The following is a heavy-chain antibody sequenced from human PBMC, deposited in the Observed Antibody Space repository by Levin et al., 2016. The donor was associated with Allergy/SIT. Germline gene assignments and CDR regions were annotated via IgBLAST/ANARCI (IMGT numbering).Heavy chain of an antibody. V-gene: IGHV4-59*01. CDR3: ARTWRVHWGWFDP. D-gene: IGHD7-27*01. CDR1: GDSIGSSY. J-gene: IGHJ5*02. Sequence: GSLRLSCTVSGDSIGSSYWSWIRQPPGKGLEWIAYIFYSGRTNYNPSLKSRATISVDTSKNQFSLRLSSVTAADTAIYYCARTWRVHWGWFDPWGQGTLVTVSS. CDR2: IFYSGRT.